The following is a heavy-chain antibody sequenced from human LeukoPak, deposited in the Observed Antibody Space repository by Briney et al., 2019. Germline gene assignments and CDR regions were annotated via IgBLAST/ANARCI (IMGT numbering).Heavy chain of an antibody. J-gene: IGHJ4*02. Sequence: GGSLRLSCAASGFTFSSSWMHWVRQAPGKGLVWVSYINSDGSSTTYADSVKGRFTISRDNAKNTLYLQMNSLRAEDTAVYYCARAEDILTGYYADWGQGTLVTVSS. CDR1: GFTFSSSW. CDR3: ARAEDILTGYYAD. D-gene: IGHD3-9*01. V-gene: IGHV3-74*01. CDR2: INSDGSST.